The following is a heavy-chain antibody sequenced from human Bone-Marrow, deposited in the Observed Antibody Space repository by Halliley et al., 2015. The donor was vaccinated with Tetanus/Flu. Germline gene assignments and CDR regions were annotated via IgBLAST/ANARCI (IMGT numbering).Heavy chain of an antibody. J-gene: IGHJ4*02. Sequence: GWVPSLSGRAGGKNYADPGKGPLTIPRDNSKNTMYLQMDSLRDDDTAVYYWASRRSVGTTYFDYWGQGTLVTVSS. V-gene: IGHV3-23*01. CDR2: LSGRAGGK. CDR3: ASRRSVGTTYFDY. D-gene: IGHD1-26*01.